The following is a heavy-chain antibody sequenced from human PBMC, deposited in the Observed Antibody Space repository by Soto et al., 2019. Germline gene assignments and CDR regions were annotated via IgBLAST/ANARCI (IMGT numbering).Heavy chain of an antibody. CDR2: ISAYNGNT. CDR1: GYTFTSYG. D-gene: IGHD5-12*01. V-gene: IGHV1-18*01. Sequence: ASVKVSCKASGYTFTSYGISWVRQAPGQGLEWMGWISAYNGNTNYAQKLQGRVTMTTDTSTSTAYMELRSLRSDDTAVYYCAKEPPSPQDIVATTYRPGNWFDPWGQGTLVNVSS. J-gene: IGHJ5*02. CDR3: AKEPPSPQDIVATTYRPGNWFDP.